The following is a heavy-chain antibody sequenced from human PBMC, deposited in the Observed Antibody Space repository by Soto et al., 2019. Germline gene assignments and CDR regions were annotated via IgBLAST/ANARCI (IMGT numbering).Heavy chain of an antibody. CDR1: GYTFTSYG. V-gene: IGHV1-18*04. J-gene: IGHJ6*02. CDR3: ARDFFGIVAYYYYGMDV. CDR2: ISAYNGNT. Sequence: ASVKVSCKXSGYTFTSYGISWVRQAPGQGLEWMGWISAYNGNTNYAQKLQGRVTMTTDTSTSTAYMELRSLRSDDTAVYYCARDFFGIVAYYYYGMDVWGQGTTVTVSS. D-gene: IGHD2-21*01.